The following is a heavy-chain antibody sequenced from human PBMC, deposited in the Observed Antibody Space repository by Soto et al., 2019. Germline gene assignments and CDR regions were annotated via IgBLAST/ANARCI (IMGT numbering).Heavy chain of an antibody. D-gene: IGHD3-22*01. J-gene: IGHJ4*02. CDR3: TRFAESSGYFDS. Sequence: QVQLVQSGAEVKKPGSSVKVSCKASRDTFSKYALSWVRQAPGHGLEWMGGIIPISDTRNYAQKFQVRVTISAEKSTGTVYMELTSLRSEDTAVYYCTRFAESSGYFDSWGQGTLVTVSS. CDR1: RDTFSKYA. CDR2: IIPISDTR. V-gene: IGHV1-69*06.